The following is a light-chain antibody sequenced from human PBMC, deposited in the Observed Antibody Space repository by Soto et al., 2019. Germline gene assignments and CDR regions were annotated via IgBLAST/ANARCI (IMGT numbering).Light chain of an antibody. CDR3: QQYNDYST. J-gene: IGKJ4*01. CDR1: QSVNSNY. Sequence: DIVLTQSPGTLSLSPGERATLTCRASQSVNSNYLAWYQQKPGQAPRLLIFGASTRATGISDRFRGSGSGTDFTLTINSLQPDDFATYYCQQYNDYSTFGGGTKVEIK. CDR2: GAS. V-gene: IGKV3-20*01.